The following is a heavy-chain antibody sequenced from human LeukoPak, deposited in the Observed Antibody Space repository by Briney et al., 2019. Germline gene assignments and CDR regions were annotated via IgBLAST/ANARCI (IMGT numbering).Heavy chain of an antibody. CDR2: IIPIFGTA. V-gene: IGHV1-69*05. CDR1: GGTFSSYA. J-gene: IGHJ4*02. Sequence: AASVKVSCKASGGTFSSYAISWVRQAPGQGLEWMGGIIPIFGTANYAQKFQGRVTITTDESTSTAYMELSSLRSEDTAVYYCARDSYSSSSLSYWGEGTQDTVSS. CDR3: ARDSYSSSSLSY. D-gene: IGHD6-6*01.